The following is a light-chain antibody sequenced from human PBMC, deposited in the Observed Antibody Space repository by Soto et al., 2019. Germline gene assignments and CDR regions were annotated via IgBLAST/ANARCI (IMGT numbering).Light chain of an antibody. J-gene: IGLJ3*02. CDR1: SSDVGSYNL. CDR3: CSYAGSSPWV. CDR2: EGS. Sequence: QSALTQPASVSGSPGQSITISCTGTSSDVGSYNLVSWYQQHPGKAPKLMIYEGSKRPSGVSNRFSGSKSVNTASLTISGLQAEDEADYYCCSYAGSSPWVFGGGTKLTVL. V-gene: IGLV2-23*01.